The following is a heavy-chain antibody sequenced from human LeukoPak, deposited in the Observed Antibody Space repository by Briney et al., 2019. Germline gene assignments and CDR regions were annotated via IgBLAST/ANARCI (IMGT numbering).Heavy chain of an antibody. Sequence: PSETLSLTCTVSGGSISSYYGSWIRQPPGKGLEWIGYIYYSGSTNYNPSLKSRVTISVDTSKNQFSLKLSSVTAADTAVYYCARVHSSGYYVDWYFDLWGRGTLVTVSS. V-gene: IGHV4-59*01. D-gene: IGHD3-22*01. J-gene: IGHJ2*01. CDR3: ARVHSSGYYVDWYFDL. CDR1: GGSISSYY. CDR2: IYYSGST.